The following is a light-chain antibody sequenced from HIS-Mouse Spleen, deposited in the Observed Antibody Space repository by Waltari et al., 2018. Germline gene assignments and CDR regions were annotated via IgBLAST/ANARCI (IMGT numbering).Light chain of an antibody. V-gene: IGLV3-10*01. CDR1: ALPNKY. CDR2: EDS. CDR3: YSTDSSGNHRV. Sequence: SYELTQPPSVSVSPGQTARLTCSGDALPNKYAYWYQQKSGQAPVLVIYEDSNRPSGIPERFSGSSSGTMATLTISGAQVEDEADYYCYSTDSSGNHRVFGGGTKLTVL. J-gene: IGLJ2*01.